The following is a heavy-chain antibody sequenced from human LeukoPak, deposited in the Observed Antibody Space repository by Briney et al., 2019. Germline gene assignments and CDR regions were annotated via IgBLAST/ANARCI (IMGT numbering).Heavy chain of an antibody. CDR1: GFSFSNYD. CDR2: IWFDGSDK. CDR3: ARDLNREGFDY. Sequence: PGGSLRLSCAASGFSFSNYDMHWVRQAPGKGLEWVAIIWFDGSDKYYGDSVKGRFTISRDNSKNTLYLQMNSLRVEDTAVYYCARDLNREGFDYWGQGTLVAVSS. V-gene: IGHV3-33*01. J-gene: IGHJ4*02. D-gene: IGHD1-14*01.